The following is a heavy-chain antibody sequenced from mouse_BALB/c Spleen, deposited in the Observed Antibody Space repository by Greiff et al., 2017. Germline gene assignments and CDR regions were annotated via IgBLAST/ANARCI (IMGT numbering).Heavy chain of an antibody. CDR2: IWAGGST. CDR3: ARGSMDY. V-gene: IGHV2-9*02. CDR1: GFSLTSYG. J-gene: IGHJ4*01. Sequence: VQLKESGPGLVAPSQSLYITCTVSGFSLTSYGVHWVRQPPGKGLEWLGVIWAGGSTNYNSALMSRLSISKDNSKSQVFLKMNSLQTDDTAMYYCARGSMDYWGQGTSVTVSS.